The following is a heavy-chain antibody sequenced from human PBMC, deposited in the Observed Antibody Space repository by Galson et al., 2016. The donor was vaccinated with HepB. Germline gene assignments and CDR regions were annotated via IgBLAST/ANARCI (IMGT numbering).Heavy chain of an antibody. V-gene: IGHV3-23*01. CDR1: GFTFSSYA. D-gene: IGHD3-10*01. CDR3: AQGRGQEFGDHFLDY. CDR2: INDIGDTT. Sequence: SLRLSCAASGFTFSSYAMSWVRQAPGKGLEWVSNINDIGDTTYYADSVKGRVTISRDNSKNMVYLEMHSLRVEDTAVYYCAQGRGQEFGDHFLDYWGQGTLVTVSS. J-gene: IGHJ4*02.